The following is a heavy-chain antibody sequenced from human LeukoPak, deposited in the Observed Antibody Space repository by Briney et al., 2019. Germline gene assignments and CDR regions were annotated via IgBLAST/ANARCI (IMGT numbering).Heavy chain of an antibody. CDR2: INRDGSTT. CDR1: GFTFSNYW. V-gene: IGHV3-74*03. CDR3: ARAPSGSYYEPANWFDP. D-gene: IGHD1-26*01. Sequence: GGSLRLSCAASGFTFSNYWVHWVRQAPGKGLVWVSRINRDGSTTKYADSVKGRFTVSRDNAKNTLNLQMNSLRAEDTAVYYCARAPSGSYYEPANWFDPWGQGTLVTVSS. J-gene: IGHJ5*02.